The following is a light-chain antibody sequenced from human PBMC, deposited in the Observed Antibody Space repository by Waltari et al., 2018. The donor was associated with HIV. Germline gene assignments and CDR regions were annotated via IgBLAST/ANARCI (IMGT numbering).Light chain of an antibody. V-gene: IGLV1-44*01. CDR2: SNN. CDR3: AAWDDSVNGWV. J-gene: IGLJ3*02. CDR1: TSNIGSNT. Sequence: QSVLTQPPSASETPGQRVTISCSGSTSNIGSNTVNWYQQLPGTAPKLLIYSNNQPPSGVPDRFSGSKYGTSASLAISGLQSEDEAHYYCAAWDDSVNGWVFGGGTKLTVL.